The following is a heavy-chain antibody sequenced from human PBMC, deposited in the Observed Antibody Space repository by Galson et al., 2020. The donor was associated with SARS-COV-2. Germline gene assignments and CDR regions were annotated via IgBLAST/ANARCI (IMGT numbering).Heavy chain of an antibody. CDR3: ARDPAAYGYYGMDV. CDR1: GGSIRSGDYY. J-gene: IGHJ6*02. D-gene: IGHD2-2*01. V-gene: IGHV4-30-4*01. Sequence: SETLSLTCTVSGGSIRSGDYYWSWIRQHPGTGLEWIGYIYYSGSSYYSPSLESRVTMSIDTSKNQFALKLSSVTAADSAVYYCARDPAAYGYYGMDVWGPGTTVSVSS. CDR2: IYYSGSS.